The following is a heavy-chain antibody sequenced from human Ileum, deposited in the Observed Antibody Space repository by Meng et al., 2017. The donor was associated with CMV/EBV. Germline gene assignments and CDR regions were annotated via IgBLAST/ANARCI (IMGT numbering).Heavy chain of an antibody. CDR3: ARAPRPTVFRGLDV. J-gene: IGHJ6*02. V-gene: IGHV3-53*01. CDR2: IYSDGET. Sequence: GESLKISCAASGLTVSNNFMTWVRQAPGRGLDWVSTIYSDGETYYADSVKGRFTISRDNFKNTIYLEMHSLRAEDTAMYYCARAPRPTVFRGLDVWGRGTTVTVSS. CDR1: GLTVSNNF.